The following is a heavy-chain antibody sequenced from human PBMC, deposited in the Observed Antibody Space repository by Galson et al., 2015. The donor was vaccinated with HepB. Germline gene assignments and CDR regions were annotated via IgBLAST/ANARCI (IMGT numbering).Heavy chain of an antibody. CDR1: GFTFSSYA. D-gene: IGHD6-13*01. V-gene: IGHV3-23*01. Sequence: SLRLSCAASGFTFSSYAMSWVRQAPGKGLEWVSAISGSGGSTYYADSVKGRFTISRDNSKNTLYLQMNSLRAEDTAVYYCAKVGLGSWHGGRVYWGQGTLVTVSS. J-gene: IGHJ4*02. CDR2: ISGSGGST. CDR3: AKVGLGSWHGGRVY.